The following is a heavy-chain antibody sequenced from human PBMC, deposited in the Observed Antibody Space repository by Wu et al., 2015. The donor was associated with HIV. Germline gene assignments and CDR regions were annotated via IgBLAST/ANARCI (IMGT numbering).Heavy chain of an antibody. CDR1: GYTFSDYN. CDR2: ISAYNGNT. CDR3: ARDRWYSSSWYPYYYYGMDV. J-gene: IGHJ6*02. Sequence: VQSGAEVRRPGASVKLSCKASGYTFSDYNIHWVRQAPGQGLEWMGWISAYNGNTNYAQKLQGRVTMTTDTSTSTAYMELRSLRSDDTAVYYCARDRWYSSSWYPYYYYGMDVWGQGTTVTVSS. V-gene: IGHV1-18*01. D-gene: IGHD6-13*01.